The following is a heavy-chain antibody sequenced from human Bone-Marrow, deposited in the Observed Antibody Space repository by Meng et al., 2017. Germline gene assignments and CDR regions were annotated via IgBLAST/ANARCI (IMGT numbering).Heavy chain of an antibody. CDR2: IYTSGST. V-gene: IGHV4-61*02. CDR3: ARDLAVAGHFDY. Sequence: SETLSLTCTVSGGSISSGSYYWSWIRQPAGKGLEWIGRIYTSGSTNYNPSLKSRVTISVDTSKNQFSLKLSSVTAADTAVYYCARDLAVAGHFDYWGQGTLVTVS. D-gene: IGHD6-19*01. J-gene: IGHJ4*02. CDR1: GGSISSGSYY.